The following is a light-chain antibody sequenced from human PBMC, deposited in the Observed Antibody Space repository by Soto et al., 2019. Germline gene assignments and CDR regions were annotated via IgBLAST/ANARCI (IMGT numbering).Light chain of an antibody. Sequence: QSVLTQPPSVSGTPGQMVTISCSGSSSNIGSNHIYWYQQLPGTAPQLLIYKTDQRPSGLRDRFSASKSGTSASLAISGLRSEDEADYYCATWDDSLGGRVFGGGTQLTVL. CDR3: ATWDDSLGGRV. J-gene: IGLJ3*02. CDR2: KTD. V-gene: IGLV1-47*01. CDR1: SSNIGSNH.